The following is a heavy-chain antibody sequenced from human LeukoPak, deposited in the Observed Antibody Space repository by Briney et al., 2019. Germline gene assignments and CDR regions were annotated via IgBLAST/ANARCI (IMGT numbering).Heavy chain of an antibody. CDR3: AAVDVDTAFP. CDR1: GFTFSSYY. CDR2: IKKDGSEK. Sequence: PGGSLRLSCAASGFTFSSYYMSWVRQAPGKGLEWVANIKKDGSEKYYVDSVKGRFTISRDNAKTSLYLQMNSLRAEDTAVYYCAAVDVDTAFPWGQGTLVTVSS. D-gene: IGHD5-18*01. V-gene: IGHV3-7*03. J-gene: IGHJ5*02.